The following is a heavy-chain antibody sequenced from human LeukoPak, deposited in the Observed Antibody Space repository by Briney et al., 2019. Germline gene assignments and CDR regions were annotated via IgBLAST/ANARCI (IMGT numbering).Heavy chain of an antibody. J-gene: IGHJ4*02. CDR2: IYYSGST. D-gene: IGHD3-22*01. CDR1: GGSISSNTSY. Sequence: SETLSLTCTVSGGSISSNTSYWGWIRQPPGKGLEWIGSIYYSGSTYYNPSLKSRVTISVDTSKNQFSLRLSSVTAADTAVYYCARDTYYYDSSGYYYFDYWGQGTLVTVSS. CDR3: ARDTYYYDSSGYYYFDY. V-gene: IGHV4-39*07.